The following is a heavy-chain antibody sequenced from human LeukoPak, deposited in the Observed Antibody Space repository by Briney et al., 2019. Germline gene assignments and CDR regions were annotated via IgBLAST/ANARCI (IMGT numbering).Heavy chain of an antibody. V-gene: IGHV4-39*07. CDR3: ARGGGDIVVVPAASGFDP. CDR2: IYYSGST. Sequence: SETLSLTCTVSGGSISSSSYYWGWIRQPPGKGLEWIGSIYYSGSTYYNPSLKSRVTISVDTSKNQFSLKLSSVTAADTAVYYCARGGGDIVVVPAASGFDPWGQGTLVTVSS. D-gene: IGHD2-2*01. J-gene: IGHJ5*02. CDR1: GGSISSSSYY.